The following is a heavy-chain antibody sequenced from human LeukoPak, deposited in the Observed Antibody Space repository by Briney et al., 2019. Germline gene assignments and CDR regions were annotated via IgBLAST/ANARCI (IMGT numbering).Heavy chain of an antibody. Sequence: KSSETLSLTCTVSGGSISSYYWSWIRQPPGKGLEWIGYIYYSGSTNYNPSLKSRVTISVDTSKNQFSLKLSSVTAADTAVYYCARLVDYYDSSGYSWYFDYWGQGTLVTVSS. CDR3: ARLVDYYDSSGYSWYFDY. CDR2: IYYSGST. V-gene: IGHV4-59*08. CDR1: GGSISSYY. J-gene: IGHJ4*02. D-gene: IGHD3-22*01.